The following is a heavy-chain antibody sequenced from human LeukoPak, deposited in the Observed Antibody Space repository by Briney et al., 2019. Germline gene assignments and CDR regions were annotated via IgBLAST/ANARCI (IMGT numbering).Heavy chain of an antibody. CDR3: ARHYGSGTYPLDY. J-gene: IGHJ4*02. Sequence: PSETLSLTCAVYGGSFSGYYWSWIRQPPGTGLEWIGEINHSGSTNYNPSLKSRVTISVDTSKNQFSLKLSSVTAADTAVYYCARHYGSGTYPLDYWGQGTLVTVSS. CDR1: GGSFSGYY. D-gene: IGHD3-10*01. V-gene: IGHV4-34*01. CDR2: INHSGST.